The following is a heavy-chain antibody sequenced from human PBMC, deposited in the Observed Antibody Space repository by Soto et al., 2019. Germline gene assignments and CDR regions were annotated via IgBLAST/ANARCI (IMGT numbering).Heavy chain of an antibody. CDR2: IRSKAYGGTT. J-gene: IGHJ5*02. Sequence: GGSLRLSCTASGFTFGDYAMSWVRQAPGKGLEWVGFIRSKAYGGTTEYAASVKGRFTISRDDSKSIAYLQMNSLKTEDTAVYYCTIASDSSGYSNWFDPWGQGTLVTV. V-gene: IGHV3-49*04. D-gene: IGHD3-22*01. CDR1: GFTFGDYA. CDR3: TIASDSSGYSNWFDP.